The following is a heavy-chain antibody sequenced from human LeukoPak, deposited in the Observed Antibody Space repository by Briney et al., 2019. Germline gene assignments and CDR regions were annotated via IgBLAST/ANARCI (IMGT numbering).Heavy chain of an antibody. J-gene: IGHJ4*02. CDR2: ISSSGSTI. Sequence: GGSLRLSCAASGFTFSDYYMSWIRQAPGKGLEWVSYISSSGSTIYYADSVKGRFTISRDNAKNSLYLQMNSLRDEDTAVYYCARSSFDYHHLFDYWGQGTLVTVSS. CDR3: ARSSFDYHHLFDY. CDR1: GFTFSDYY. D-gene: IGHD3-9*01. V-gene: IGHV3-11*01.